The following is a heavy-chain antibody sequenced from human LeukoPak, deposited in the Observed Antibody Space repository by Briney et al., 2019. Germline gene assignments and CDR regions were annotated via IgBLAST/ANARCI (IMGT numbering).Heavy chain of an antibody. Sequence: AGGSLRLSCAASGFTFSSYRMNWVRQAPGQGLEWVSSISSSNSYIYYADSVKGRFTISRDNAKNSLYLQMNSLRAEDTAVYYCARDMQTRPFYGMDVWGQGTTVTVSS. J-gene: IGHJ6*02. CDR1: GFTFSSYR. V-gene: IGHV3-21*01. CDR3: ARDMQTRPFYGMDV. CDR2: ISSSNSYI. D-gene: IGHD2-2*01.